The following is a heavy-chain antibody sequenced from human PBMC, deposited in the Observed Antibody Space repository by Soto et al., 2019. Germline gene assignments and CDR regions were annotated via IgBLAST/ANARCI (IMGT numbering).Heavy chain of an antibody. CDR2: ITWNSYRI. Sequence: EMQLVESGGGLVQPGGSLRLSCVASGYTFDDYAMHWVRQPPGKGLEWVSGITWNSYRIDYADSVKGRFTISRDNAENSLFLQMSSLRTEDTAFYYCTKGYNWESFDLWGQGTLVTVSS. J-gene: IGHJ4*02. CDR3: TKGYNWESFDL. V-gene: IGHV3-9*01. D-gene: IGHD1-20*01. CDR1: GYTFDDYA.